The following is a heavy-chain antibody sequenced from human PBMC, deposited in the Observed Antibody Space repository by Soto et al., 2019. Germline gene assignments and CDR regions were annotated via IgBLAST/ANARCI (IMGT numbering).Heavy chain of an antibody. J-gene: IGHJ6*02. CDR3: AREGTMVRGVINYYYYGMDV. Sequence: HPGGSLRLSCAASGFTFSSYGMHWVRQAPGKGLEWVAVIWYDGSNKYYADSVKGRFTISRDNSKNTLYLQMNSLRAEDTAVYYCAREGTMVRGVINYYYYGMDVWGQGTTVTVS. CDR2: IWYDGSNK. V-gene: IGHV3-33*01. D-gene: IGHD3-10*01. CDR1: GFTFSSYG.